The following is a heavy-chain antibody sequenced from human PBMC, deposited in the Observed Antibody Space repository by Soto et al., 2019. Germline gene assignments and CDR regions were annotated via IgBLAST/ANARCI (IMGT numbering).Heavy chain of an antibody. V-gene: IGHV4-39*01. CDR3: ARQSNDYYDSSGYYYDY. J-gene: IGHJ4*02. Sequence: QLQLQESGPGLVKPSETLSLTCTGSGGSISSSSYYWGWIRQPPGKGLEWMGSMYYSGSTYHNPSLNSRVPLSVATSKNQFSLELRSVTAADTAVYYCARQSNDYYDSSGYYYDYWGQGTLVTVSS. CDR1: GGSISSSSYY. CDR2: MYYSGST. D-gene: IGHD3-22*01.